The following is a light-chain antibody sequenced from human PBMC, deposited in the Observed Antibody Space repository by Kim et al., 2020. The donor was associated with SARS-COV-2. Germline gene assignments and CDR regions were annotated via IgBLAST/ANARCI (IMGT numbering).Light chain of an antibody. CDR1: QSLSNTY. Sequence: PGEKAPLSCRASQSLSNTYLAWYQQKPGQAPRLLIYGVSHRATGIPDRFTGSGSGTDFTLTISRLEPEDFAVYYCQQLDSSPSYTFGQGTKLEI. V-gene: IGKV3-20*01. CDR3: QQLDSSPSYT. J-gene: IGKJ2*01. CDR2: GVS.